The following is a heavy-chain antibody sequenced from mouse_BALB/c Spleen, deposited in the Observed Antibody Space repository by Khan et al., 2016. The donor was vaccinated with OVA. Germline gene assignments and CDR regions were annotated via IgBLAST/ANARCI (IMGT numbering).Heavy chain of an antibody. D-gene: IGHD1-1*01. CDR3: VNHGRSSAWFTY. J-gene: IGHJ3*01. Sequence: QVQLKESGAELAKPGASVKMSCKASGYTFTSYWMHWVKQRPGQGLEWIGYINPSTDYTEYNQKFKDKATLTADKSSSTAYMQLTSLPSEDSAVYCCVNHGRSSAWFTYWGQGTLVTVSA. CDR1: GYTFTSYW. CDR2: INPSTDYT. V-gene: IGHV1-7*01.